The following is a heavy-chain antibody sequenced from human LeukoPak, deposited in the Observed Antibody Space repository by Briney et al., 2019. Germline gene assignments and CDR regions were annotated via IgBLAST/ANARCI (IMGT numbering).Heavy chain of an antibody. CDR3: ARQDGSGSYWSSDY. J-gene: IGHJ4*02. CDR1: GYSFTSYW. V-gene: IGHV5-51*01. D-gene: IGHD3-10*01. CDR2: IYPGDSDT. Sequence: GESLQISCKCSGYSFTSYWIGWVRQLPGKGLXXXXIIYPGDSDTRYSPSFQGQVTISADKSISTAYLQWSSLKASDTAMYYCARQDGSGSYWSSDYWGQGTLVTVSS.